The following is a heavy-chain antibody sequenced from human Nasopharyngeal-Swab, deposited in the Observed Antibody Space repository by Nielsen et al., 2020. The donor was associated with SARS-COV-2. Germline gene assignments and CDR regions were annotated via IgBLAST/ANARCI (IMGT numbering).Heavy chain of an antibody. CDR3: AKLHHYYGESDY. CDR1: GFTFSSYA. Sequence: GESLKISCAASGFTFSSYAMSWVRQAPGKGLEWVSAISGSGGSTYYAGSVKGRFTISRDNSKNTLYLQMNSLRAEDTAVYYCAKLHHYYGESDYWGQGTLVTVSS. V-gene: IGHV3-23*01. J-gene: IGHJ4*02. D-gene: IGHD4-17*01. CDR2: ISGSGGST.